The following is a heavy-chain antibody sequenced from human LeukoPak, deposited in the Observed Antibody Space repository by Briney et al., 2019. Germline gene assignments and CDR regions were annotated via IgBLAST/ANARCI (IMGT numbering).Heavy chain of an antibody. CDR3: ASGDTTGYSGDAFNI. D-gene: IGHD3-22*01. CDR2: ISGSGGST. Sequence: PGGSLRLSCAASGFPFSSYAMSWVRQAPGKGLEWVSAISGSGGSTYYADSVKGRFTISRDISKSTLFLEMKSLRAEDTAVYYCASGDTTGYSGDAFNIWGQGTMVTVSS. J-gene: IGHJ3*02. CDR1: GFPFSSYA. V-gene: IGHV3-23*01.